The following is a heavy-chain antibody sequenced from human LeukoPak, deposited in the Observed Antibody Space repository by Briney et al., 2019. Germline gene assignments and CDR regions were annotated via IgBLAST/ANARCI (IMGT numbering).Heavy chain of an antibody. Sequence: GGSLRLSCAASGFTFSSYSMNWVRQPPGKGLEWVSSISSSSSYIYYADSVKGRFTISRDNAKNSLYLQMNSRRGEDTAVYYCARCYGSGSYYKSPFDYWGQGTLVTVSS. J-gene: IGHJ4*02. CDR1: GFTFSSYS. CDR2: ISSSSSYI. CDR3: ARCYGSGSYYKSPFDY. D-gene: IGHD3-10*01. V-gene: IGHV3-21*01.